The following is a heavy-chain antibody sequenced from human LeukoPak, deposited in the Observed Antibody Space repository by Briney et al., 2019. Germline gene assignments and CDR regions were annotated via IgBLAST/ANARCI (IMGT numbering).Heavy chain of an antibody. J-gene: IGHJ4*02. CDR2: ISGSGGSI. Sequence: GGSLRLSCAASGFTFSSYAMSWVRHAPGKGLEWVSSISGSGGSIYYADSVKGRFTISRDNSKSTLYLQMNSLRAEDTAIYYCAKEAVAAAGPFDYWGQGTLVTVSS. CDR3: AKEAVAAAGPFDY. D-gene: IGHD6-13*01. CDR1: GFTFSSYA. V-gene: IGHV3-23*01.